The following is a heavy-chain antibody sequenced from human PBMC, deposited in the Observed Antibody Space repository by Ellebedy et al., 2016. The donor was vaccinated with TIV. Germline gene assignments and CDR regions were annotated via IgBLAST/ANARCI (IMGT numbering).Heavy chain of an antibody. CDR1: GFTFSSYA. CDR2: ISGSGGST. J-gene: IGHJ4*02. D-gene: IGHD5-18*01. V-gene: IGHV3-23*01. Sequence: GESLKISCAASGFTFSSYAMSWVRQAPGKGLEWVSAISGSGGSTYYADSVKGRFTISRDNSKNTLYLQMNSLRAEDTAVYYCARDGGQDMDTAMITDYWGQGTLVTVSS. CDR3: ARDGGQDMDTAMITDY.